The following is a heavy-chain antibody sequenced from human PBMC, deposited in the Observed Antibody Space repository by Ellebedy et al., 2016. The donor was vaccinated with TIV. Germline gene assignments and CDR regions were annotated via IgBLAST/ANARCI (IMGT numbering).Heavy chain of an antibody. V-gene: IGHV3-30*18. CDR2: IPYDESDK. J-gene: IGHJ6*02. D-gene: IGHD2-2*01. CDR3: AKARAAAYYYYYGMDV. CDR1: GFTCSSYG. Sequence: LSLTXXASGFTCSSYGMHWVRQAPGKGLEWVAVIPYDESDKYYADSVKGRFTISRDNSKNTLYLQMNSLRAEDTAVYYCAKARAAAYYYYYGMDVWGQGTTVTVSS.